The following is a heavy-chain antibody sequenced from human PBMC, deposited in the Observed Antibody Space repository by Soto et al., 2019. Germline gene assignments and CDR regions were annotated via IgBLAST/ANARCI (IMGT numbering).Heavy chain of an antibody. J-gene: IGHJ6*03. D-gene: IGHD3-22*01. CDR2: HIPMFGTT. Sequence: QVQLVQSGAEVKTPGSSVKVSCKASGVTFSSYAINWVRQAPLQVLEWMGRHIPMFGTTDYAQRFQDRVTFTADESTSKASMDVTILTYADTAVYYCARAVVFTFTRFYYMDVWGQGTTVTVSS. V-gene: IGHV1-69*18. CDR1: GVTFSSYA. CDR3: ARAVVFTFTRFYYMDV.